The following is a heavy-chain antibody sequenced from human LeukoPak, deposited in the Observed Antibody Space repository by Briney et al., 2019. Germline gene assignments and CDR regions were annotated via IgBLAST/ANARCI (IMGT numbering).Heavy chain of an antibody. D-gene: IGHD2-21*02. CDR3: ATLIHIVVVTAKGGFDY. CDR1: GGSFSGYY. J-gene: IGHJ4*02. V-gene: IGHV4-34*01. Sequence: PSETLSLTCAVYGGSFSGYYWSWIRQTPGKGLEWIGEINHSGSTNYNPSLKSRVTISVDTSKNQFSLKLSSVTAADTAVYYCATLIHIVVVTAKGGFDYWGQGTLVTVSS. CDR2: INHSGST.